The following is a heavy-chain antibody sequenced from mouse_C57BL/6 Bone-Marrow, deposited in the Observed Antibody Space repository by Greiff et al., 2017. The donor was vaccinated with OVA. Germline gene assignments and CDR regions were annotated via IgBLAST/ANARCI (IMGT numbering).Heavy chain of an antibody. J-gene: IGHJ3*01. CDR1: GYTFTSYW. Sequence: QVQLQQPGAELVKPGASVKLSCKASGYTFTSYWMQWVKQRPGQGLEWIGEIDPSDSYTNYNQKFKGKATLTVDTSSSTAYMQLSSLTSEDSAVYYCARRAAQATSSFAYWGQGTLVTVSA. D-gene: IGHD3-2*02. CDR3: ARRAAQATSSFAY. V-gene: IGHV1-50*01. CDR2: IDPSDSYT.